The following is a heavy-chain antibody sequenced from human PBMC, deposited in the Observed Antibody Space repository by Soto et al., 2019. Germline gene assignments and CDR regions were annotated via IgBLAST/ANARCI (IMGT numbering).Heavy chain of an antibody. CDR1: SPSVTVHY. CDR2: ISQSGNT. Sequence: PPETLSLTCPIYSPSVTVHYCGWVRQPPGKGLGWSGEISQSGNTNYSPSLKSRVSISINTSKKQFSLNLASVSAADTAVYYCARAPKVSGSSQTRPGFWGQGTLVTVSS. V-gene: IGHV4-34*01. J-gene: IGHJ4*01. CDR3: ARAPKVSGSSQTRPGF. D-gene: IGHD6-6*01.